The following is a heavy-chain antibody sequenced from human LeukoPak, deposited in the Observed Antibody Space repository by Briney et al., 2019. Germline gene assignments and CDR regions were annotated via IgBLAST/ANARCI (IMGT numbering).Heavy chain of an antibody. CDR1: GGTFSSYT. J-gene: IGHJ3*02. CDR3: ARVSRSLQTYYYDSSGYYGYAFDI. Sequence: SVKVSCKASGGTFSSYTISWVRQAPGQGLEWMGRIIPILGIANYAQKFQGRVTITADKSTSTAYMELSSLRSEDTAVYYCARVSRSLQTYYYDSSGYYGYAFDIWGQGTMVTVSS. D-gene: IGHD3-22*01. V-gene: IGHV1-69*02. CDR2: IIPILGIA.